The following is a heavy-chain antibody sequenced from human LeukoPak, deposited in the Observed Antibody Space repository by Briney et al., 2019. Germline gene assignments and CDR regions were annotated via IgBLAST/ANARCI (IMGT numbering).Heavy chain of an antibody. Sequence: GGSLRLSCAASGFTFSSYSMNWVRRAPGKGLEWVSSISSSSSYIYYADSVKGRFTISRDNAKNSLYLQMNSLRAEDTAVYYCARDDFSSGWGPPDAFHSWGQGTMVSLSS. V-gene: IGHV3-21*01. CDR1: GFTFSSYS. D-gene: IGHD6-19*01. CDR3: ARDDFSSGWGPPDAFHS. J-gene: IGHJ3*02. CDR2: ISSSSSYI.